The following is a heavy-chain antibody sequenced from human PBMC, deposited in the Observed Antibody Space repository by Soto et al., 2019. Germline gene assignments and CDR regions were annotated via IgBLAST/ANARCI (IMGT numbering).Heavy chain of an antibody. CDR2: IDPSDSYT. CDR3: ARHSRYRATVTTKYFDY. J-gene: IGHJ4*02. V-gene: IGHV5-10-1*03. Sequence: EVQLVQSGAEVKKPGESLRISCKGSGYSFTSYWISWLRQMPGKGLEWMGRIDPSDSYTNYSPSFQGHVTISADKSISTAYLQWSSLKASDTAMYYCARHSRYRATVTTKYFDYWGQGTLVTVSS. D-gene: IGHD4-17*01. CDR1: GYSFTSYW.